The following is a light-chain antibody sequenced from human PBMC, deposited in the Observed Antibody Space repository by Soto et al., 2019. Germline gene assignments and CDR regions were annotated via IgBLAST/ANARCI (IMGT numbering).Light chain of an antibody. Sequence: IVWTQSPATLSLSPGERATLSCGASQSVSRYLAWYQQKPGQAPRVLIYDASNRATGIPARFSASGSGTDFTLTISGLETEDFAVYYCQQRSNWPITFGQGTRLEIK. J-gene: IGKJ5*01. CDR2: DAS. V-gene: IGKV3-11*01. CDR3: QQRSNWPIT. CDR1: QSVSRY.